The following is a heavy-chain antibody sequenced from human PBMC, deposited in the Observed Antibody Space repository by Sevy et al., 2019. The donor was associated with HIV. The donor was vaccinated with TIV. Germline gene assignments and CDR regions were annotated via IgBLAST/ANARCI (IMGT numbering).Heavy chain of an antibody. CDR3: ARVYYYGSGSPNYYFDY. V-gene: IGHV4-38-2*01. J-gene: IGHJ4*02. CDR2: IYHSGST. Sequence: SETLSLTCAVSGYSISSGYYWGWIRQPPGKGLEWIGSIYHSGSTYYNPSLKSRVTLSVDTSKNQFSLKLSSVTAADTAVYYCARVYYYGSGSPNYYFDYWGQGTLVTVSS. CDR1: GYSISSGYY. D-gene: IGHD3-10*01.